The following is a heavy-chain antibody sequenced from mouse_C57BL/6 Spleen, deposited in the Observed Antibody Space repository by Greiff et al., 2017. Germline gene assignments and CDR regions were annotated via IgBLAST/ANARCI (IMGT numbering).Heavy chain of an antibody. Sequence: VQLQQSGAELVRPGASVKLSCTASGFNIKDDYMHWVKQRPEQGLEWIGWIDPENGDTEYASKFQGKATITADTSSNTAYLQLSSLTSEDTAVYYCTDGSSHWYFDGWGTGTTVTVSS. D-gene: IGHD1-1*01. CDR2: IDPENGDT. CDR3: TDGSSHWYFDG. J-gene: IGHJ1*03. V-gene: IGHV14-4*01. CDR1: GFNIKDDY.